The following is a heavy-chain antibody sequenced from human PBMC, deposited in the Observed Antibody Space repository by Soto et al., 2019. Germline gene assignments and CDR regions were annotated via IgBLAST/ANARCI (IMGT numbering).Heavy chain of an antibody. D-gene: IGHD2-15*01. Sequence: EVQLVESGGGLVKPGGSLRLSCAASGFTFSNAWMSWVRQAPGKGLEWVGRIKSKTDGGTTDYAAPVKGRFTISRDDSKNTLFLQMNSLKTEDTAVYYCTTGAWVVAATQFDYWGQGTLVTVSS. CDR2: IKSKTDGGTT. CDR3: TTGAWVVAATQFDY. V-gene: IGHV3-15*01. J-gene: IGHJ4*02. CDR1: GFTFSNAW.